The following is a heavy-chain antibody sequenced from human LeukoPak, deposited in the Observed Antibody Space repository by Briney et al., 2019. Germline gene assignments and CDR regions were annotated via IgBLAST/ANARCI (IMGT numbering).Heavy chain of an antibody. Sequence: GASVKVSCKASGYIFTGYYMHWVRQAPGQGLEWMGWISAYNGNTNYAQKLQGRVTMTTDTSTSTAYMELRSLRSDDTAVYYCARDIKWISGGIGGDYWGQEPWSPSPQ. V-gene: IGHV1-18*04. J-gene: IGHJ4*01. D-gene: IGHD5-12*01. CDR3: ARDIKWISGGIGGDY. CDR1: GYIFTGYY. CDR2: ISAYNGNT.